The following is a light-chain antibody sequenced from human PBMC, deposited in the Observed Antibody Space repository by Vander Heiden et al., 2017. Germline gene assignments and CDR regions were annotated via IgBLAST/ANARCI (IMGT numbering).Light chain of an antibody. J-gene: IGKJ2*01. CDR1: QSVLYSSNNKNY. CDR3: QQYDSTPHT. CDR2: WAS. V-gene: IGKV4-1*01. Sequence: DIVMTQSPDSLAVSLGERATINCKPSQSVLYSSNNKNYLAWYQQKPGQPPKLLIYWASTRESGVPDRFSGSGSGTDFTLTISSLQAEDVAVYYCQQYDSTPHTFGQGTKLEIK.